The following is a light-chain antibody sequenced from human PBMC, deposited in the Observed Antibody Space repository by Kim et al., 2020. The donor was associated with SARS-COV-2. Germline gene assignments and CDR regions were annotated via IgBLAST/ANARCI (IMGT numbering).Light chain of an antibody. CDR1: VTNIGTDS. V-gene: IGLV1-47*01. CDR2: RNN. Sequence: VTIHCSADVTNIGTDSVYWYQQPPGPAPRLLISRNNQRPSGVPDRFSGSKSGTSASLAISDLRSEDEADYYCASWDHTLDCRVFGGGTQLTVL. CDR3: ASWDHTLDCRV. J-gene: IGLJ2*01.